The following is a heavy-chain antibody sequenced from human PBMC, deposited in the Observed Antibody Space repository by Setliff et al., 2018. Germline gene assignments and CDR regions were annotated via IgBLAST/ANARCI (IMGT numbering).Heavy chain of an antibody. CDR2: INPNSGGT. V-gene: IGHV1-2*04. D-gene: IGHD5-18*01. CDR3: ARDQATAMDY. CDR1: GYTFTGYY. J-gene: IGHJ4*02. Sequence: ASVKVSCKASGYTFTGYYMHWVRQAPGQGLEWMGWINPNSGGTNYAQKFQGWVTMTRDTSTSTVYMELSSLRSEDTAVYYCARDQATAMDYWGQGTLVTVSS.